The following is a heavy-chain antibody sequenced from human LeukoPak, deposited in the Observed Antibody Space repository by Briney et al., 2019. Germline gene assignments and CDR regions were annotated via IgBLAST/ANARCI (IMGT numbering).Heavy chain of an antibody. Sequence: GASVKVSCKASGDSFSDSYIHWVRQAPGQGPEWMGWINLNTGGVNYAQKFDGRFSMTRDTSINTAFMELSGLRFDDTAVYYCGTVRGILSYFDLWGRGTLVTVPS. J-gene: IGHJ2*01. D-gene: IGHD3-16*01. CDR1: GDSFSDSY. CDR2: INLNTGGV. CDR3: GTVRGILSYFDL. V-gene: IGHV1-2*02.